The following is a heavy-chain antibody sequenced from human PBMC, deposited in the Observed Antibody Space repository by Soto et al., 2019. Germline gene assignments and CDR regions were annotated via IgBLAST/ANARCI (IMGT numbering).Heavy chain of an antibody. CDR2: ISGSGGST. CDR1: GFTFSSYA. J-gene: IGHJ4*02. V-gene: IGHV3-23*01. Sequence: PGGSLRLSCAASGFTFSSYAMSWVRQAPRKGLEWVSAISGSGGSTYYADSVKGRFTISRDNSKNTLYLQMNSLRAEDTAVYYCAKDYESYGDSKFDYWGQGTLVTVSS. D-gene: IGHD4-17*01. CDR3: AKDYESYGDSKFDY.